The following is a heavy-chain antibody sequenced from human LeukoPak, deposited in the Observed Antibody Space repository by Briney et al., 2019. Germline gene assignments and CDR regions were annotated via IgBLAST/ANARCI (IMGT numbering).Heavy chain of an antibody. D-gene: IGHD6-6*01. Sequence: GSLRLSCAASGFTFSSYSMNWVRQAPGKGLEWVSSISSSSSYIYYADSVKGRFTISRDNAKNSLYLQMNSLRAEDTAVYYCARGIEYSSSFDYWGQGTLVTVSS. CDR2: ISSSSSYI. CDR3: ARGIEYSSSFDY. CDR1: GFTFSSYS. J-gene: IGHJ4*02. V-gene: IGHV3-21*01.